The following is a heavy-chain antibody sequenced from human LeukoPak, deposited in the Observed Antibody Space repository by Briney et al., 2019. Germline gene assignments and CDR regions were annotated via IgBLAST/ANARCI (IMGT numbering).Heavy chain of an antibody. Sequence: GGSLRLSCVASGFTFSSHWMYWVRQAPGKGLEWVSYIRSSSTTIYYADSVKGRFTISRDNAKNSLYLQMNSLRAEDTAVYYCARAKRNGFDIWGQGTMVTVSS. CDR3: ARAKRNGFDI. CDR1: GFTFSSHW. CDR2: IRSSSTTI. V-gene: IGHV3-48*01. J-gene: IGHJ3*02.